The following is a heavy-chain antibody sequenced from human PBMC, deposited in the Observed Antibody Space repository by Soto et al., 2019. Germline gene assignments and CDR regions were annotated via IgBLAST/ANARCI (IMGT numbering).Heavy chain of an antibody. J-gene: IGHJ6*02. CDR2: ISGYNGDT. V-gene: IGHV1-18*01. Sequence: QGQLVQSGGEVKKPGASVKVSCKTSGYTFSRYGISWVRQAPGQGLGWMGWISGYNGDTNYARKFQGRVTMTIDTSTTTAYMELRSLTSDDTAVYYCAKNGQPPYYYYGLDVWGQGTTVTVSS. CDR3: AKNGQPPYYYYGLDV. CDR1: GYTFSRYG. D-gene: IGHD2-8*01.